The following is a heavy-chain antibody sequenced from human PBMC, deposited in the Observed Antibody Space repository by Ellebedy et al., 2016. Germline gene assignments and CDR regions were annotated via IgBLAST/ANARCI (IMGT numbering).Heavy chain of an antibody. V-gene: IGHV4-59*01. CDR3: ARDASIAARPGAFDI. J-gene: IGHJ3*02. CDR2: IYYSGST. D-gene: IGHD6-6*01. CDR1: GGSISSYY. Sequence: SETLSLTXTVSGGSISSYYWSWIRQPPGKGLEWIGYIYYSGSTNYNPSLKSRVTISVDTSKNQFSLKLSSVTAADTAVYYCARDASIAARPGAFDIWGQGTMVTVSS.